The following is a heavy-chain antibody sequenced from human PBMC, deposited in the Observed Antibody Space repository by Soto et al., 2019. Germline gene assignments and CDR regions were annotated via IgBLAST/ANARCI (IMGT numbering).Heavy chain of an antibody. Sequence: SVKVSCKASGGTFSSYAISWVRQAPGQGLEWMGGIIPIFGTANYAQKFQGRVTITADKSTSTAYMELSSLRSEDTAVYYCARESSGGGFFDYWGQGTLVTVSS. J-gene: IGHJ4*02. D-gene: IGHD5-12*01. CDR1: GGTFSSYA. V-gene: IGHV1-69*06. CDR2: IIPIFGTA. CDR3: ARESSGGGFFDY.